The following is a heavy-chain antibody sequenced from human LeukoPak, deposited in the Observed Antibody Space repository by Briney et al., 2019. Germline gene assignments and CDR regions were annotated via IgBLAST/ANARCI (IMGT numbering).Heavy chain of an antibody. Sequence: PSETLSLTCTVSGDSISSYYWSWIRQPPGKGLEWIGYISYSGSTNYNPSLKSRVTISVDTSKNQFSLKLSSVTAADTAVYYCARLDYSSSWYLYWGQGTLVTVSS. V-gene: IGHV4-59*08. CDR1: GDSISSYY. CDR3: ARLDYSSSWYLY. J-gene: IGHJ4*02. CDR2: ISYSGST. D-gene: IGHD6-13*01.